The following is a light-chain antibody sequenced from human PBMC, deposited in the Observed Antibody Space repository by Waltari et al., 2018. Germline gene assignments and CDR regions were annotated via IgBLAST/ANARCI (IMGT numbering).Light chain of an antibody. J-gene: IGLJ3*02. CDR1: SSNIGSNY. CDR2: SDE. CDR3: AAWDDSLSALV. V-gene: IGLV1-47*02. Sequence: QSVLTQAPSASGTPGQRITISCSGGSSNIGSNYVSCYQHLPGAAPKLLIGSDEHRPSGVPDRISGSKSGTSASLAISGLRSEDEADYYCAAWDDSLSALVFGGGTKLTVL.